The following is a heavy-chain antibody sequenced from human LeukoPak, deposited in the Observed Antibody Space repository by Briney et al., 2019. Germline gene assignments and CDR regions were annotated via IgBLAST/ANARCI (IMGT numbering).Heavy chain of an antibody. CDR2: ISSSSSYI. CDR1: GFTFSSYS. CDR3: ARDQGRGYDILTGYYDY. V-gene: IGHV3-21*01. J-gene: IGHJ4*02. Sequence: GGSLRLSCAASGFTFSSYSMNWVRQAPGKGLEWVSSISSSSSYIYYADSVKGRFTISRDNAKNSLYLQMNSLRAEDTAVYYCARDQGRGYDILTGYYDYWGQGTLVTFSS. D-gene: IGHD3-9*01.